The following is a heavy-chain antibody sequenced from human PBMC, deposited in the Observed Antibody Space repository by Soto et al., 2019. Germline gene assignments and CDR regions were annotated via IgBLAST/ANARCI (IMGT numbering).Heavy chain of an antibody. J-gene: IGHJ4*02. CDR2: TYYRSNWYN. CDR1: GNSIAYNTVA. D-gene: IGHD2-8*01. Sequence: PSRTHTGTMSGNSIAYNTVAWKCFKQSPSRGLEWLGRTYYRSNWYNDYAVSVKSRITIKSDTSKNQISLQLNSVTPEDTAVYYCARASELYAIETFDCWGQGTQVTVSS. V-gene: IGHV6-1*01. CDR3: ARASELYAIETFDC.